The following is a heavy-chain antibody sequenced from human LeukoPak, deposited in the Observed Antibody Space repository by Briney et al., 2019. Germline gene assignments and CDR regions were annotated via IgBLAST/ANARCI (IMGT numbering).Heavy chain of an antibody. J-gene: IGHJ4*02. Sequence: PSETLSLTCTVSGGSISSSSYYWGWIRQPPGEGLEWIGSIYYSGSTYYNPSLKSRVTISVDTSKNQFSLKLSSVTAADTAVYYCASPTVTTYLIDYWGQGTLVTVSS. CDR1: GGSISSSSYY. CDR2: IYYSGST. V-gene: IGHV4-39*01. CDR3: ASPTVTTYLIDY. D-gene: IGHD4-17*01.